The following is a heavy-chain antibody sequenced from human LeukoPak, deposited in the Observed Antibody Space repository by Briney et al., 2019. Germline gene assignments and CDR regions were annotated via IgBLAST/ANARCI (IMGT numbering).Heavy chain of an antibody. V-gene: IGHV4-39*07. D-gene: IGHD1-7*01. Sequence: SETLSLTCTVPGGSISSSSYYWGWIRQPPGKGLEWIGSIYYSGSTYYNPSLKGRVTISVDTSKNQFSLKLSSVTAADTAVYYCARGYYNWNYWFDPWGQGTLVTVSS. CDR1: GGSISSSSYY. CDR2: IYYSGST. CDR3: ARGYYNWNYWFDP. J-gene: IGHJ5*02.